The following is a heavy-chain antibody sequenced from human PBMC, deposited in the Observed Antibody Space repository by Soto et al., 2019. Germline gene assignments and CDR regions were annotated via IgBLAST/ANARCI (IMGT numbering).Heavy chain of an antibody. CDR3: AREGDWNFNYYYYDMDV. V-gene: IGHV1-2*04. CDR1: GYTFTGYY. Sequence: ASVKVSCKASGYTFTGYYMHWVRQAPGQGLEWMGWINPNSGGTNYAQKFQGWVTMTRDTSISTAYMELSRLRSDDTAVYYCAREGDWNFNYYYYDMDVWGQGTTVTVSS. D-gene: IGHD1-7*01. J-gene: IGHJ6*02. CDR2: INPNSGGT.